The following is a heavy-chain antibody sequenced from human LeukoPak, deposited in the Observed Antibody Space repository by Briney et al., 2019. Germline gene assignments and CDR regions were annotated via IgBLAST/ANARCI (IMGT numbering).Heavy chain of an antibody. CDR1: GYSFTSYW. D-gene: IGHD5-12*01. Sequence: RGESLKISCKGPGYSFTSYWIGWVRQMPGKGLEWMGIIYPGDSDTRYSPSFQGQFTISADKSISTAYLHWSGLKASDTAMYYCARHKAERGSSGYDWGAFDVWGQGTMVTVSS. CDR2: IYPGDSDT. CDR3: ARHKAERGSSGYDWGAFDV. V-gene: IGHV5-51*01. J-gene: IGHJ3*01.